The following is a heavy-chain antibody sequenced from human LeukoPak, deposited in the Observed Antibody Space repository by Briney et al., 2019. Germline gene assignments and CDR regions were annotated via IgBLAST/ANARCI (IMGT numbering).Heavy chain of an antibody. CDR2: IYTTGST. CDR1: GVSIANTFYY. V-gene: IGHV4-61*02. J-gene: IGHJ4*02. Sequence: PSETLSLTCSVSGVSIANTFYYWNWLRQPAGKGLEWIGRIYTTGSTDYNPSLKSRVTISLDTARNQFSLKVSSVTAADTAVYHCARRQEGHDYWGQGTLVTVSS. CDR3: ARRQEGHDY.